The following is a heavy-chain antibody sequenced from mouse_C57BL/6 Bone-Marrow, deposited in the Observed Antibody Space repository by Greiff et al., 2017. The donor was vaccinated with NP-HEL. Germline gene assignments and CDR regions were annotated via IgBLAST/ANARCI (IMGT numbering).Heavy chain of an antibody. J-gene: IGHJ4*01. Sequence: EVMLVESGGGLVKPGGSLKLSCAASGFTFSSYAMSWVRQTPEKRLEWVATISDGGSYTYYPDNVKGRFTISRDNAKNNLYLQMSYLKSEDTAMYYCARGLYYYGSSSYAMDYWGQGTSVTVSS. D-gene: IGHD1-1*01. CDR3: ARGLYYYGSSSYAMDY. CDR1: GFTFSSYA. V-gene: IGHV5-4*03. CDR2: ISDGGSYT.